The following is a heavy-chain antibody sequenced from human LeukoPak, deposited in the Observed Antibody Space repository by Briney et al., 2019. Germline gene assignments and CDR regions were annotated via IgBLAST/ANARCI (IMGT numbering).Heavy chain of an antibody. J-gene: IGHJ4*02. V-gene: IGHV1-2*02. D-gene: IGHD6-13*01. CDR2: INPTTGGT. CDR3: ATVAVRSTSWYVNY. Sequence: ASVTVSCKASGYTFSDFYMHWVRQAPGQGLEWMGWINPTTGGTNYAQKFQGRVTMTRDTSISTAYMEMSSLISDDTAVYYCATVAVRSTSWYVNYWGQGTLVTVSS. CDR1: GYTFSDFY.